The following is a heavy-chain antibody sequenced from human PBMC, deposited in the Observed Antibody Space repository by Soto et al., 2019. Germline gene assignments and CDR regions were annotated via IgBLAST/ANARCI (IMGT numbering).Heavy chain of an antibody. CDR1: GGSISSYY. Sequence: SETLSLTCTVSGGSISSYYWSWIRQPPGKGLEWIGYIYYSGSTNYNPSLKSRVTISVDTSKNQSSLKLSSVTAADTAVYYCARTGYRTWAYYGMDVWGQGTTVTVSS. D-gene: IGHD3-9*01. CDR3: ARTGYRTWAYYGMDV. CDR2: IYYSGST. V-gene: IGHV4-59*01. J-gene: IGHJ6*02.